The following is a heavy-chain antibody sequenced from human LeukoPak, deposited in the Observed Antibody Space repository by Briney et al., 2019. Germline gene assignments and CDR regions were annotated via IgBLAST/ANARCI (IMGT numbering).Heavy chain of an antibody. CDR2: IIPKFGTT. CDR1: GGTFNVYP. CDR3: ARWAVPRDSGGAFWSGPFDY. J-gene: IGHJ4*02. D-gene: IGHD3-3*01. Sequence: ASVKVSCKASGGTFNVYPISWVRQAPGQGLEWMGGIIPKFGTTKFAQKFQARVTLTADESATTAYMELSSLRSDDTAVYYCARWAVPRDSGGAFWSGPFDYWGRGILVTVSS. V-gene: IGHV1-69*13.